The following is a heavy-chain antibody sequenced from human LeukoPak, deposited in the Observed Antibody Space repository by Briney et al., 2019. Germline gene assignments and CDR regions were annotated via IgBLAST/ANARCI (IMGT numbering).Heavy chain of an antibody. CDR2: ISYDGSNK. J-gene: IGHJ4*02. CDR3: ARGFCTSTSCFNDY. V-gene: IGHV3-30-3*01. D-gene: IGHD2-2*01. Sequence: PGRSLRLSCAASGFTFSSYAMHWVRQAPGKGLEWVAVISYDGSNKYHADSVKGRFTISRDNSKNTLYLQMNTLRAEDTALYYCARGFCTSTSCFNDYWGQGTLVTVSS. CDR1: GFTFSSYA.